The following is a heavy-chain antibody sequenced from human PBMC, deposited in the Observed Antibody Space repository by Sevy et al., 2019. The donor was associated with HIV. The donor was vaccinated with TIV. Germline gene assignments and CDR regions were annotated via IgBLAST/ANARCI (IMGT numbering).Heavy chain of an antibody. V-gene: IGHV3-23*01. CDR1: GFTFSSYA. D-gene: IGHD2-15*01. CDR3: AKSPLVVVAATLDY. J-gene: IGHJ4*02. CDR2: ISGSGGST. Sequence: GGSLRLSCAASGFTFSSYAMSWVRQAPGKGLEWVSAISGSGGSTYYADSVKVRFTISRDNSKNTLYLQMNSLRAEDTAVYYCAKSPLVVVAATLDYWGQGTLVTVSS.